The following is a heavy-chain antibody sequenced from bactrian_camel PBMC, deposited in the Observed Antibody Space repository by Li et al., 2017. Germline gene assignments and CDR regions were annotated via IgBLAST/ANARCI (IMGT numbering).Heavy chain of an antibody. CDR3: AASRPGYCPDTLRQDFWVH. V-gene: IGHV3S55*01. CDR2: ISSDGST. CDR1: GFILKSCG. Sequence: HVQLVESGGGSLQAGESLKLSCTSAGFILKSCGMGWYRQPPGQEREFVASISSDGSTRYADFVSGRFTISKDDAKHTLYLQMNNLKSEDTASYYCAASRPGYCPDTLRQDFWVHWGQGTQVTVS. D-gene: IGHD1*01. J-gene: IGHJ4*01.